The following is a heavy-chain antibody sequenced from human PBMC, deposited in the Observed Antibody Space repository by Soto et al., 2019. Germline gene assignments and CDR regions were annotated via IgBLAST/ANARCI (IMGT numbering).Heavy chain of an antibody. CDR3: ARSSGSSYWFDP. J-gene: IGHJ5*02. Sequence: QVQLVQSGAEVKKPGASVKVSCKASGYTFTSYGISWVRQAPGQGLEWMGWISAYNGNTNYAQKLQGRVTMTTDTSASTAYRELRRLRSDDTGVYYFARSSGSSYWFDPWGQGTLVTVSS. CDR1: GYTFTSYG. V-gene: IGHV1-18*01. CDR2: ISAYNGNT. D-gene: IGHD1-26*01.